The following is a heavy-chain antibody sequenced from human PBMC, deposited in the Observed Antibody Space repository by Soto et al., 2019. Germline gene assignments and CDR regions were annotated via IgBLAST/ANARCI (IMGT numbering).Heavy chain of an antibody. D-gene: IGHD5-12*01. J-gene: IGHJ4*02. CDR1: GYPFTTYW. CDR3: SRVHGLQTAFDH. V-gene: IGHV5-51*01. Sequence: GASLKISCQISGYPFTTYWIGWVRQMPGKGLEWMGKIYPPDSDTRYSPSFQGQVTMSVDKSISTAYLQWSSLKASDTAMYYCSRVHGLQTAFDHWGQGTLVTVSS. CDR2: IYPPDSDT.